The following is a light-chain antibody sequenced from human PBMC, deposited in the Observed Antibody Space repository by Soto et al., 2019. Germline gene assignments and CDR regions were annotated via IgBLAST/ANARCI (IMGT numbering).Light chain of an antibody. CDR2: DAS. Sequence: DIQMTQSSTTLSASVGDRVTITCRASQSISTWLAWFQQKPGRAPKLLIYDASSLQSGVPSRFSGSGSGTEFTLTISSLQPDDFATYYCQQYSTYLWTFGQGTKVDIK. CDR3: QQYSTYLWT. J-gene: IGKJ1*01. CDR1: QSISTW. V-gene: IGKV1-5*01.